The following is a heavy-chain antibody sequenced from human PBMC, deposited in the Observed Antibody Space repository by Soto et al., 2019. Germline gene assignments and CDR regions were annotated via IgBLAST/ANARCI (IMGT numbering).Heavy chain of an antibody. D-gene: IGHD6-13*01. Sequence: GGSLRLSCAASGFTFSTYAMNWVRQSPGKGLEWVSTIGDSGVDTYYADSVKGRFTISRDNSNNTLYLQMNSLRAEDTAVYYCAKDGGSWSNYYYGMDVWGQGTTVTVSS. CDR3: AKDGGSWSNYYYGMDV. V-gene: IGHV3-23*01. CDR2: IGDSGVDT. J-gene: IGHJ6*02. CDR1: GFTFSTYA.